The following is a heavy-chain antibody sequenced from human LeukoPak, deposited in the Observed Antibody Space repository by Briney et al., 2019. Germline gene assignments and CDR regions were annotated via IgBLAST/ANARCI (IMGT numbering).Heavy chain of an antibody. V-gene: IGHV3-23*01. J-gene: IGHJ3*02. D-gene: IGHD6-19*01. Sequence: PGGSLRLSCAASGLTFSSYAMSWVRQAPGKGLEWVSAISGSGGSTYYADSVKGRFTISRDNSKNTLYLQMNSLRAEDTAVYYCAKVRRSSGWYRGAFDIWGQGTMVTVSS. CDR1: GLTFSSYA. CDR3: AKVRRSSGWYRGAFDI. CDR2: ISGSGGST.